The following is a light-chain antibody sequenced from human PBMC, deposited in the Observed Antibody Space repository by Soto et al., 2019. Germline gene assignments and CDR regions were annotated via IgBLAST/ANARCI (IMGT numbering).Light chain of an antibody. V-gene: IGLV2-23*02. Sequence: QSALTHPASVSGSPGQSIPIFCTGTSSDVGNYNLVSWYQQHPGKAPKLMIYDVSKRPSGVSNRFSGSKSGNTASLTISGLQADDEADYYCCSYAGDSYVFGTGTKVTVL. CDR3: CSYAGDSYV. J-gene: IGLJ1*01. CDR2: DVS. CDR1: SSDVGNYNL.